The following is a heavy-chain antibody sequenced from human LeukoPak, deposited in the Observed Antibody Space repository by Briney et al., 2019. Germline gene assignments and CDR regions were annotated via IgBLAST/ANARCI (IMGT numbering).Heavy chain of an antibody. CDR1: GYTFTSYG. J-gene: IGHJ4*02. V-gene: IGHV1-18*01. Sequence: ASVKVSCKASGYTFTSYGISWVRQAPGQGLEWMGRISAYNGNTNYAQKLQGRVTMTTDTSTGTAYMELRSLRSDDTAVYYCARNTRKYSGYDYAYWGQGTLVTVSS. CDR3: ARNTRKYSGYDYAY. CDR2: ISAYNGNT. D-gene: IGHD5-12*01.